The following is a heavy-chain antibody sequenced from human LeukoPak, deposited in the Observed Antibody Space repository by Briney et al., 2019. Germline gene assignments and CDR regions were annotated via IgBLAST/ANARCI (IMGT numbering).Heavy chain of an antibody. CDR3: ARESYSKFDY. CDR1: GGSFSGYY. Sequence: ETLSLTCAVYGGSFSGYYMSWVRQAPGKGLEWVSVIYSGGSTYYADSVKGRFTISRDNSKNTLYLQMNSLRAEDTAVYYCARESYSKFDYWGQGTLVTVSS. D-gene: IGHD2-15*01. J-gene: IGHJ4*02. CDR2: IYSGGST. V-gene: IGHV3-66*01.